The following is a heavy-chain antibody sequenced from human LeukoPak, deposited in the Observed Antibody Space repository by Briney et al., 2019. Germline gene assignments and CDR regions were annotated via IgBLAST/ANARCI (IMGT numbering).Heavy chain of an antibody. J-gene: IGHJ4*02. D-gene: IGHD1-26*01. CDR3: ARGIVGATVDY. V-gene: IGHV3-21*01. Sequence: GGSLRLSCAASRFTFSSYGMHWVRQAPGKGLEWVSSTSSSSSYIYYADSVKGRFTISRDNAKNSLYLQMNSLRAEDTAVYYCARGIVGATVDYWGQGTLVTVSS. CDR1: RFTFSSYG. CDR2: TSSSSSYI.